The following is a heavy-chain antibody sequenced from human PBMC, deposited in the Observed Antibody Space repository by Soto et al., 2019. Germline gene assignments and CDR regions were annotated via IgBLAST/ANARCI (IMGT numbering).Heavy chain of an antibody. D-gene: IGHD1-26*01. CDR1: GGSISSGSYH. Sequence: SETLSLTCTVSGGSISSGSYHWSWIRQHPGKGLEWIGNIYYSGSSYYNPSLKSRATISIDTSKDQFSLRLGSVTAADTAVYYCARVEGSSYYFLHDRGGRGTLVTGAS. J-gene: IGHJ4*02. CDR3: ARVEGSSYYFLHDR. V-gene: IGHV4-31*03. CDR2: IYYSGSS.